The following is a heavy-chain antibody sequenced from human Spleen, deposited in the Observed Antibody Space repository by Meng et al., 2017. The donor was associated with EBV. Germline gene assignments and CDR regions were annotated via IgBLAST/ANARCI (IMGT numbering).Heavy chain of an antibody. CDR2: IYSGGDT. D-gene: IGHD2-2*01. CDR1: GVM. J-gene: IGHJ5*02. CDR3: ARDHCSRTSCYS. V-gene: IGHV3-53*01. Sequence: VQLVESGGGLIQPGGSLRLSCAASGVMWVRQAPGKGLEWVSVIYSGGDTYYADSVKGRFTISRDNSKNTLYLQMNSLRADDTAVYYCARDHCSRTSCYSWGQGTLVTVSS.